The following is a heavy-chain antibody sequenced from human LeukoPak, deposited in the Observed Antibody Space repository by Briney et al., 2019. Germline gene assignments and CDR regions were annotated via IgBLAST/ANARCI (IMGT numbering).Heavy chain of an antibody. V-gene: IGHV2-5*01. Sequence: ESGPTLVNPTQTLTLTCTFSGFSLSTSGVGVGWIRQPPGKALEWLAVIYWNDDKRYSPSLKSRLTIAKDTSKNQVVLTLTNMDSVDTATYYCAHSQVFSYGSFHDAYDIWGLGMLVTVSS. CDR1: GFSLSTSGVG. D-gene: IGHD5-18*01. CDR2: IYWNDDK. J-gene: IGHJ3*02. CDR3: AHSQVFSYGSFHDAYDI.